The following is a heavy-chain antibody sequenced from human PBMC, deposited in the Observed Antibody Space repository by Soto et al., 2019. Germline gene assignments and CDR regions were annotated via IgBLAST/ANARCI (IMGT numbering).Heavy chain of an antibody. V-gene: IGHV4-34*01. D-gene: IGHD3-3*01. CDR3: ARTGQDYDFWSGYYNWSDP. CDR1: GGSFSGYY. J-gene: IGHJ5*02. CDR2: INHSGST. Sequence: SETLSLTCAVYGGSFSGYYWSWIRQPPGKGLEWIGEINHSGSTNYNPSLKSRVTISVDTSKNQFSLKLSSVTAADTAVYYCARTGQDYDFWSGYYNWSDPWGQGTLVTVSS.